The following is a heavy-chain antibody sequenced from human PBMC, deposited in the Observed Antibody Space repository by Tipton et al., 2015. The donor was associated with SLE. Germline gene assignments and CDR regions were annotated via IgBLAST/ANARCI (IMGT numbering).Heavy chain of an antibody. CDR3: ARHMITGGEFDY. V-gene: IGHV4-61*08. Sequence: LRLSCAVSGGSISSGGYSWNWIRQPPGKGLEWIGYIYYSGSTNYNPSLKSRVTISVDTSKNQFSLKLSSVTAADTAVYYCARHMITGGEFDYWGQGTLVTVSS. J-gene: IGHJ4*02. CDR1: GGSISSGGYS. D-gene: IGHD3-16*01. CDR2: IYYSGST.